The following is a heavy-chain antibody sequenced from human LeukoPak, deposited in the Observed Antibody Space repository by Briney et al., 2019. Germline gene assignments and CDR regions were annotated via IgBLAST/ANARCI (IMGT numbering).Heavy chain of an antibody. CDR2: IYYTGST. J-gene: IGHJ4*02. V-gene: IGHV4-39*01. D-gene: IGHD6-13*01. CDR1: GGSINSSYY. CDR3: ARIAAAATICFDY. Sequence: PSETLSLTCTVSGGSINSSYYWGWIRQPPGKGLDWIGTIYYTGSTYFNPALKSRVTISVDTSKNQFSLKLTFVTAGDTAVYYCARIAAAATICFDYWGQGTLVTVSS.